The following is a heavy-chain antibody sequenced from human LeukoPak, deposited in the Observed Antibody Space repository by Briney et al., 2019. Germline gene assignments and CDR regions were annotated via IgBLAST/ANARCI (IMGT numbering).Heavy chain of an antibody. V-gene: IGHV1-46*01. D-gene: IGHD6-19*01. CDR1: GYAFTSHY. CDR2: MNPSGGST. J-gene: IGHJ4*02. CDR3: AGAHSIAVAGGNFDY. Sequence: ASVKVSCKTSGYAFTSHYIHWVRQAPGQGPEWMGIMNPSGGSTSYAQKFQGRVTMTRDTSTSTVYMELSSLRSEDTAVYYCAGAHSIAVAGGNFDYWGQGTLVTVSS.